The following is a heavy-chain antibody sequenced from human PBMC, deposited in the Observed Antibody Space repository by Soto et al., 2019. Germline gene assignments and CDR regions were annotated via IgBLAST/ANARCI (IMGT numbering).Heavy chain of an antibody. CDR2: VYHTGDT. CDR3: AREIVTAGGNNYFDP. CDR1: GGTVASSHW. Sequence: SETLSLTCGVSGGTVASSHWWSWARQSPGRGLEWIGNVYHTGDTNFNPSLQSRVTFSVDKSNNQFSLRLTSVTAADTAVYFCAREIVTAGGNNYFDPWGPGTLVTVSS. J-gene: IGHJ5*02. D-gene: IGHD2-21*02. V-gene: IGHV4-4*02.